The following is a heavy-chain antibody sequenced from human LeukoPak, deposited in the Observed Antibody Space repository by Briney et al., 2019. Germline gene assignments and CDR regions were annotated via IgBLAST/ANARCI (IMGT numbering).Heavy chain of an antibody. V-gene: IGHV1-46*01. Sequence: ASVKVSCKASGYTFTSYSIHWVQQAPGRGLEWMGVINPSGGSTTYAQMFQGRVTMTTDTSTSTVYMELSSLRSEDTAVYYCARKGILTFDYWGQGTLVTVSS. CDR2: INPSGGST. CDR1: GYTFTSYS. CDR3: ARKGILTFDY. D-gene: IGHD3-3*02. J-gene: IGHJ4*02.